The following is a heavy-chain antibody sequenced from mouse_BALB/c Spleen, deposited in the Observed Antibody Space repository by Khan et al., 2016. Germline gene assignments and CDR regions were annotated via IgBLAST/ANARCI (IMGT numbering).Heavy chain of an antibody. V-gene: IGHV11-2*02. CDR2: INSDGSAI. J-gene: IGHJ1*01. CDR1: GFTFSGFW. D-gene: IGHD1-1*01. CDR3: TREYIITTQHWYFDV. Sequence: EVQLLETGGGLVQPGGSRGLSCEGSGFTFSGFWMSWVRQTPGKTLEWIGDINSDGSAINYAPSIKDRFTIFRDNDKSTLYLQMSSLKSEDTAMFYCTREYIITTQHWYFDVWGAGTTVTVSS.